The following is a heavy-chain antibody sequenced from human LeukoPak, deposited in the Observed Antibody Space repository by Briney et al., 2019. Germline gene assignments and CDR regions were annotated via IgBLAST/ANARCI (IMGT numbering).Heavy chain of an antibody. CDR3: GKVVTTWAFDI. D-gene: IGHD4-17*01. V-gene: IGHV3-23*01. CDR1: GFSVSNYA. CDR2: ITTAADS. Sequence: GGSLRLSCVVSGFSVSNYAMSWVRQAAGKGLEWVSGITTAADSYYRDSVEGRFTTPRDNSKNILYLQMNSLRAEDTAIYYCGKVVTTWAFDIWGQGTMVTVSS. J-gene: IGHJ3*02.